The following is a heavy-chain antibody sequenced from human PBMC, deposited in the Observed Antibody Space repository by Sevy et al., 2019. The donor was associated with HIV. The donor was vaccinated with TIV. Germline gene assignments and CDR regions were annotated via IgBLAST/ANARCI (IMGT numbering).Heavy chain of an antibody. CDR1: GGSINNYY. CDR2: IYYSGRI. J-gene: IGHJ6*02. Sequence: SETLSLTCTVSGGSINNYYWTWIRQPPGKGLEWIGYIYYSGRIKYNPSLKSRVTISVDTSKNQFSLKLSSVTAADTAVYYCARALQNYYYGMDVWGQRTTVTVSS. CDR3: ARALQNYYYGMDV. V-gene: IGHV4-59*01.